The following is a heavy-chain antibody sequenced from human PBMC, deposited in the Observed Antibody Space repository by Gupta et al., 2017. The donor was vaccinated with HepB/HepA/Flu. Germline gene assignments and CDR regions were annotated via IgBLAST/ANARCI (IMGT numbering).Heavy chain of an antibody. CDR3: ARGYGGTYYYYYYGMDV. J-gene: IGHJ6*02. CDR2: INHSGST. D-gene: IGHD4-23*01. CDR1: GGSFSGYY. V-gene: IGHV4-34*01. Sequence: QVQLQQWGAGLLKPSETLSLTCAVYGGSFSGYYWSWIRQPPGKGLEWIGEINHSGSTNYNPSLKSRVTISVDTSKNQFSLKLSSVTAADTAVYYCARGYGGTYYYYYYGMDVWGQGTTVTVSS.